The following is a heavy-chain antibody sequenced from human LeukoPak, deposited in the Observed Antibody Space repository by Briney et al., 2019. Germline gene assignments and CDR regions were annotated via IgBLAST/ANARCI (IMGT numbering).Heavy chain of an antibody. V-gene: IGHV4-39*07. D-gene: IGHD3-9*01. Sequence: SETLSLTCTVSGGSISSSSYYWGWIRQPPGKGLEWIGSIYYSGSTYYNPSLKSRVTISVDMSKNQFSLKLSSVTAADTAVYYCARGDGHAYFDWLLFYYFDYWGQGTLVTVSS. CDR1: GGSISSSSYY. J-gene: IGHJ4*02. CDR2: IYYSGST. CDR3: ARGDGHAYFDWLLFYYFDY.